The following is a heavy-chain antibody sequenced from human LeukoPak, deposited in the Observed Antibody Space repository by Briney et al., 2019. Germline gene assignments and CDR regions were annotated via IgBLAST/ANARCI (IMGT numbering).Heavy chain of an antibody. CDR2: IKQDGSEK. CDR3: ARYIYSGGWCFDY. J-gene: IGHJ4*02. D-gene: IGHD6-19*01. Sequence: GGSLRLSCAASGFTFSSYWMSWVRQAPGKGLEWVANIKQDGSEKYYVESVKGRFTISRDNAKNSLYLQMNSLRAEDTAVYYCARYIYSGGWCFDYWGPGTLFTVSS. CDR1: GFTFSSYW. V-gene: IGHV3-7*01.